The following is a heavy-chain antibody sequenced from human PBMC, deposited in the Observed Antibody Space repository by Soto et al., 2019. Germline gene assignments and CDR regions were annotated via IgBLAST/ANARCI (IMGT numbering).Heavy chain of an antibody. CDR1: GFTFSDYG. V-gene: IGHV3-30*18. CDR2: ISYDGSNA. J-gene: IGHJ4*02. Sequence: GGSLRLSCAASGFTFSDYGMHWVRQAPGKGLEWVAVISYDGSNAYYVDSVKGRFTIFRDTSKNTLYLQMNSLRAEDTAVYYCAKDASTMINSFDYWGQGTLVTVSS. CDR3: AKDASTMINSFDY. D-gene: IGHD3-22*01.